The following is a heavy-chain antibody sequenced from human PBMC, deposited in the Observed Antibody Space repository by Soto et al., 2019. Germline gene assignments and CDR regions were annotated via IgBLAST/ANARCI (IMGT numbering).Heavy chain of an antibody. CDR1: GFAFSSYS. Sequence: PGGSLRLSCAASGFAFSSYSMHWVRQAPGKGLERVAVISYDGTTKYYADSVKGRFTFSRDNSKNTLYLQMNSLRVDDTAVYYCARDGSPQWLAIQTGWFDPWGQGTLVTVSS. D-gene: IGHD6-19*01. CDR2: ISYDGTTK. V-gene: IGHV3-30-3*01. J-gene: IGHJ5*02. CDR3: ARDGSPQWLAIQTGWFDP.